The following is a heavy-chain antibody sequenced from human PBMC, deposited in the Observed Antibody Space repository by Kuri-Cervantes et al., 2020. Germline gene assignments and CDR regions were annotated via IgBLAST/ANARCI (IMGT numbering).Heavy chain of an antibody. CDR2: ISAYNDNT. V-gene: IGHV1-18*01. D-gene: IGHD3-16*02. CDR1: GYTFTSYG. Sequence: ASVKVSCKASGYTFTSYGISWVRQAPGQGLEWMGWISAYNDNTNYAQKLQGRVTMTTDTSTSTAYMELRSLRSDDTAVYYCARFGHTFGGVIVMAFDYWGQGTLVTVSS. CDR3: ARFGHTFGGVIVMAFDY. J-gene: IGHJ4*02.